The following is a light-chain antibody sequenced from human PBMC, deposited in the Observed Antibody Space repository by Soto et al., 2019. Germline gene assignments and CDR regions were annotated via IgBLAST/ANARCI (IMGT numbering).Light chain of an antibody. CDR2: RDS. CDR1: NIGSKN. CDR3: QVWDSSTVV. Sequence: SYELTQPLSVSVALGQTARITCGGNNIGSKNVHWYQQKPGQAPVLVICRDSNRPSGIPERFSGSNSGNTATLTISRAQAGDEADYYCQVWDSSTVVFGGGTKVTVL. J-gene: IGLJ2*01. V-gene: IGLV3-9*01.